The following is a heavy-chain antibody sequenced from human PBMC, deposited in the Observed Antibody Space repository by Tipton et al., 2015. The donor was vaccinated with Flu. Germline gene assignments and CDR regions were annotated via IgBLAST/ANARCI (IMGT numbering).Heavy chain of an antibody. CDR2: FSGSGGKT. D-gene: IGHD6-19*01. CDR1: GFTFSRYG. Sequence: GSLRLSCAASGFTFSRYGMSWVRQAPGKGLEWVAAFSGSGGKTFFADSVKGRFTLSRDNSKNTLYLQMNSLRAEDTAVYYCAKVIPELVAGLDSWGQGTLVTVSS. J-gene: IGHJ4*02. V-gene: IGHV3-23*01. CDR3: AKVIPELVAGLDS.